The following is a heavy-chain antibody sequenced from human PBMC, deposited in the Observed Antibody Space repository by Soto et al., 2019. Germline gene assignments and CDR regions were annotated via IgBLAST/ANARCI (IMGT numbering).Heavy chain of an antibody. J-gene: IGHJ5*01. Sequence: QVQLVQSGAEVKTPGASVKVSCKASGYTFATYDINWVRQAPGQGLEWMGWMNPNSGNTGYAQKFQGRLTRTRDTALSVANRELSSLRNEDTAVYYCARSDGYNFNWLDSWGQGTLVTVSA. D-gene: IGHD2-21*01. CDR1: GYTFATYD. CDR3: ARSDGYNFNWLDS. CDR2: MNPNSGNT. V-gene: IGHV1-8*01.